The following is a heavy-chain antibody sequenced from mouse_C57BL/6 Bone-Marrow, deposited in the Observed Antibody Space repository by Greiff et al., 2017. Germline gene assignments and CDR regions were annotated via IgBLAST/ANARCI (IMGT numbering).Heavy chain of an antibody. V-gene: IGHV5-9*01. CDR3: ARNFITTVVRAMDY. CDR2: ISGGGGNT. D-gene: IGHD1-1*01. CDR1: GFTFSSYT. Sequence: EVKLMESGGGLVKPGGSLKLSCAASGFTFSSYTMSWVRQTPEKRLEWVATISGGGGNTYYPDSVKGRFPISRDNAKNTLYLQMSSLRSEDTALYYCARNFITTVVRAMDYWGQGTSVTVSS. J-gene: IGHJ4*01.